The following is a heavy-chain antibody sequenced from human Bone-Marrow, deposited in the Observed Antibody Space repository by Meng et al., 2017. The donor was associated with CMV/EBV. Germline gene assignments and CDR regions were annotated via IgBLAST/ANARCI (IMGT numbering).Heavy chain of an antibody. CDR1: GFTFSDYY. Sequence: GGSLRLSCAASGFTFSDYYMSWIRQAPGKGLEWVSYISSSGSTIYYADSVKGRFTISRDNAKNSLYLQMNSLRAEDTAVYYCARTDYRTGAGLNLYYYYGMDVWGQGNTVNVSS. J-gene: IGHJ6*02. V-gene: IGHV3-11*01. CDR2: ISSSGSTI. D-gene: IGHD4/OR15-4a*01. CDR3: ARTDYRTGAGLNLYYYYGMDV.